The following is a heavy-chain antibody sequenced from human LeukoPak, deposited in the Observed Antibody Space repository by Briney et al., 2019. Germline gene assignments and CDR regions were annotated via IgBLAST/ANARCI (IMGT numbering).Heavy chain of an antibody. Sequence: ASVKVSCKASGYTFTSYDINWVRQATGLGLEWMGWMNPNSGNTGYAQKFQGRVTMTRNTSISAAYMELSSLRSEDTAVYYCARGLMIAVDRGHWGQGTLVTVSS. V-gene: IGHV1-8*01. CDR2: MNPNSGNT. CDR3: ARGLMIAVDRGH. CDR1: GYTFTSYD. J-gene: IGHJ4*02. D-gene: IGHD3-22*01.